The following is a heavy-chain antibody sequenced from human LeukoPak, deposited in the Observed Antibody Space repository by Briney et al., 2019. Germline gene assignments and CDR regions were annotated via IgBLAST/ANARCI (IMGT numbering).Heavy chain of an antibody. D-gene: IGHD6-19*01. J-gene: IGHJ4*02. V-gene: IGHV3-53*01. CDR3: ATFPGALEYSSGWYMSDY. CDR1: GFTVTDNY. Sequence: PGGSLRLSCAASGFTVTDNYMSWVRQAPGKGLEWVSVIYSGGSTYYADSVKGRFTISRDNSKNTLYLQMNSLRAEDTAVYYCATFPGALEYSSGWYMSDYWGQGTLVTVSS. CDR2: IYSGGST.